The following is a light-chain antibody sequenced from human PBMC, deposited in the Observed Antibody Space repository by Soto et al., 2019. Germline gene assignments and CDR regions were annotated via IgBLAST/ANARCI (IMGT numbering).Light chain of an antibody. CDR1: QSISSW. Sequence: DTQMTQSPSTLSASVGDRVTIICRASQSISSWLAWYQQKPGQAPKLLIYKASSLESGVPSRFSGSGSGTEFTLTISSLQHDDFATYSCQQYISYPWTFGQGTKVEI. CDR3: QQYISYPWT. J-gene: IGKJ1*01. CDR2: KAS. V-gene: IGKV1-5*03.